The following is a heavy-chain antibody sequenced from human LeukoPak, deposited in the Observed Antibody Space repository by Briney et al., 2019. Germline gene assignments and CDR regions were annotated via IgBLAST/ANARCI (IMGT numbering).Heavy chain of an antibody. J-gene: IGHJ4*02. CDR1: GFTFSSYS. D-gene: IGHD3-3*01. Sequence: PGGSLRLSCAASGFTFSSYSMNWVRQAPGKGLEWVSSISSSSSYIYYADSVKGRFTISGDNAKNSLYLQMNSLRAEDTAVYYCATESLITIFGVVTPDWGQGTLVTVSS. CDR2: ISSSSSYI. CDR3: ATESLITIFGVVTPD. V-gene: IGHV3-21*01.